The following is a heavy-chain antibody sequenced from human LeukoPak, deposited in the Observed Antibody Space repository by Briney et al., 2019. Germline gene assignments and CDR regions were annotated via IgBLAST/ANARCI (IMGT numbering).Heavy chain of an antibody. CDR2: ISNSGNST. V-gene: IGHV3-23*01. CDR3: ASFMGSTSSHPDY. J-gene: IGHJ4*02. D-gene: IGHD2-2*01. CDR1: GFTFSNYA. Sequence: PGGSLRLSCAASGFTFSNYAMSWVRQTPGKGLEWVSAISNSGNSTYYADSVKGRFTISRDNFKNTLYLQMNSLRAEDTAVYYCASFMGSTSSHPDYWGQGTLVTVSS.